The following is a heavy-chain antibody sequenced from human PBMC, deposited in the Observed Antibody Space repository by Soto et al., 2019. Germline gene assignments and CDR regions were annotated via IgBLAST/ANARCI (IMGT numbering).Heavy chain of an antibody. CDR1: GGTFSSYA. Sequence: QVQLVQSGAEVKKPGSSVKVSCKASGGTFSSYAISWVRQAPGQGLEWMGGIIPIFGKANYAQKAQGRVTITADEPTSTAYIELSSLRSEDTAVYYCARAGLEEMELLHDGMDVWGQGTTVTVSS. CDR3: ARAGLEEMELLHDGMDV. D-gene: IGHD1-7*01. CDR2: IIPIFGKA. J-gene: IGHJ6*02. V-gene: IGHV1-69*01.